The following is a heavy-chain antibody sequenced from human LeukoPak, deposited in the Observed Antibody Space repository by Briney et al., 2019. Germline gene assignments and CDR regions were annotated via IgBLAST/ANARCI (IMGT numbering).Heavy chain of an antibody. Sequence: GVSLSLSCAASGFTLSSNYMSWVRHAPGKGLEWVSVIYSGGSTYYADSVKGRFTISRDNSKNTLYLQMNSLRAEDTAVYYCARAPGGSYKAYYYYYMDVWGKGTTVTISS. CDR1: GFTLSSNY. CDR2: IYSGGST. D-gene: IGHD1-26*01. V-gene: IGHV3-53*01. J-gene: IGHJ6*03. CDR3: ARAPGGSYKAYYYYYMDV.